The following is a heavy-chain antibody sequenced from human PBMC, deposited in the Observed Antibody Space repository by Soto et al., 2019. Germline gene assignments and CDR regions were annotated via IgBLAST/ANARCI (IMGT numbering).Heavy chain of an antibody. D-gene: IGHD2-2*01. J-gene: IGHJ4*02. CDR3: ARGAKGQTIVVVPAAYDY. Sequence: EVQLVESGGGLVKPGGSLRLSCAASGFTFSSYSMNWVRQSPGKGLEWVSSISSSSSYIYYADSVKGRFTISRDNAKNSLYLQMNSLRAEDTAVYYCARGAKGQTIVVVPAAYDYWGQGTLVTVSS. CDR2: ISSSSSYI. V-gene: IGHV3-21*01. CDR1: GFTFSSYS.